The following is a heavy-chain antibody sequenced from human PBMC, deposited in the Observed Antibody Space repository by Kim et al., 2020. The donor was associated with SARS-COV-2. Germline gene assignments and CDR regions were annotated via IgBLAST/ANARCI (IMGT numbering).Heavy chain of an antibody. CDR3: ARGPSPFCTTGCGMDV. V-gene: IGHV5-51*01. Sequence: GESLKISCKGSGYSFTSYWIGWVRQMPGKGLEWMGIIYPGDSDTRYSPYFQGQVTISADKSISTAYLQWSSLKASDTAMYYCARGPSPFCTTGCGMDVWGQGTTVTVSS. J-gene: IGHJ6*02. CDR2: IYPGDSDT. D-gene: IGHD2-2*01. CDR1: GYSFTSYW.